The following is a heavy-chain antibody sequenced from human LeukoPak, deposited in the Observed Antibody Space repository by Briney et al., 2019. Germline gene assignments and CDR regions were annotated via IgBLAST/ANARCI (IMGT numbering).Heavy chain of an antibody. CDR1: GGSISSSSYY. CDR2: INHSGST. CDR3: ARRYSSGFYYFDY. Sequence: SETLSLTCTVSGGSISSSSYYWSWIRQPPGKGLEWIGEINHSGSTNYNPSLKSRVTISVDTSKNQFSLKLSSVTAADTATYYCARRYSSGFYYFDYWGQGALVTVPS. D-gene: IGHD6-19*01. J-gene: IGHJ4*02. V-gene: IGHV4-39*07.